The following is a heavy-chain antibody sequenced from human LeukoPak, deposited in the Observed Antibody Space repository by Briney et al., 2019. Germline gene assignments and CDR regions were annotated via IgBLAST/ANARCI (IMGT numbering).Heavy chain of an antibody. CDR1: GGSISSYY. V-gene: IGHV4-59*01. J-gene: IGHJ4*02. Sequence: SETLSLTCTVSGGSISSYYWGWVRQPPGEGLEWIGYIYYRESTNYNPSLKSRVTISVDTSKNQFSLKLSSVTAADTAVYYCARSGYSSGWYVVWGQGTLVTVSS. CDR2: IYYREST. CDR3: ARSGYSSGWYVV. D-gene: IGHD6-19*01.